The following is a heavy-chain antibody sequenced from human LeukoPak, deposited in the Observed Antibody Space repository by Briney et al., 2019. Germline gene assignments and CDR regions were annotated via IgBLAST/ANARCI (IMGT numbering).Heavy chain of an antibody. CDR1: AYSISSDYY. J-gene: IGHJ4*02. D-gene: IGHD3-10*01. CDR2: MYHSGSTYYHSGST. V-gene: IGHV4-39*07. CDR3: ARERVRGVIITGTIWAFDY. Sequence: PSETLSLTCTVSAYSISSDYYWGWIRQPPGKGLEWIGSMYHSGSTYYHSGSTYYNPSLKSRVTISVDTSKNQFSLKLSSVTAADTAVYYCARERVRGVIITGTIWAFDYWGQGTLVTVSS.